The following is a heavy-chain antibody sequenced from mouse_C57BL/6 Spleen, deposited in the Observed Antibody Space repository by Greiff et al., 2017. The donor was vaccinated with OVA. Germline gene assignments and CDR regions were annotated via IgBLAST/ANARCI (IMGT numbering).Heavy chain of an antibody. V-gene: IGHV1-64*01. CDR2: IHPNSGST. CDR1: GYTFTSYW. CDR3: ARSYYYGSSWDYAMDY. D-gene: IGHD1-1*01. Sequence: QVQLQQPGAELVKPGASVKLSCKASGYTFTSYWMHWVKQRPGQGLEWIGMIHPNSGSTTYNEKFTSKATLTVDKSSSTAYMQLSSLTSEDSAVYYCARSYYYGSSWDYAMDYWGQGTSVTVSS. J-gene: IGHJ4*01.